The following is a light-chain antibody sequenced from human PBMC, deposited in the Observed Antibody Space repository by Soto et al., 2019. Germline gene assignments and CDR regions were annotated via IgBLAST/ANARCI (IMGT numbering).Light chain of an antibody. J-gene: IGKJ1*01. V-gene: IGKV1-5*03. CDR3: QQYNTYPWT. Sequence: DIQMTQSPSTLSASVGDRVTITCRASQSISSNLAWYQQKPGKAPKLLIYKASSLESGVPSRFSGSGSGTEFTLTISSLQPVDFAAYYCQQYNTYPWTFGHRTKVEIK. CDR1: QSISSN. CDR2: KAS.